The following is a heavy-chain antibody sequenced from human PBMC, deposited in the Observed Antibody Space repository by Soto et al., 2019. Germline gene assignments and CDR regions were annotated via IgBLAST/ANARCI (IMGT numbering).Heavy chain of an antibody. CDR2: ISAYNGNT. D-gene: IGHD3-16*02. V-gene: IGHV1-18*01. Sequence: QVQLVQSGAEVKKPGASVKVSCKASGYPFTSYDISWVRQAPGQGLEWMGWISAYNGNTNYAQKLQGRVTMTTDTSTSTADMELRSLRSDDTAVYYCARARGVISVGVLGYWGQGTLVTVSS. CDR3: ARARGVISVGVLGY. J-gene: IGHJ4*02. CDR1: GYPFTSYD.